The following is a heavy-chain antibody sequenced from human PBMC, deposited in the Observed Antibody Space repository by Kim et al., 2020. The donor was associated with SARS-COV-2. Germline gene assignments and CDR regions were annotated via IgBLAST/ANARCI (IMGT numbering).Heavy chain of an antibody. Sequence: GGSLRLSCAASGFTFSSYAMSWVRQAPGKGLEWVSAISGSGGSTYYADSVKGRFTISRDNSKNTLYLQMNSLRAEDTAVYYCAKDYYGSGSNRNWFDPWGQGTLVTVSS. CDR3: AKDYYGSGSNRNWFDP. CDR1: GFTFSSYA. CDR2: ISGSGGST. V-gene: IGHV3-23*01. D-gene: IGHD3-10*01. J-gene: IGHJ5*02.